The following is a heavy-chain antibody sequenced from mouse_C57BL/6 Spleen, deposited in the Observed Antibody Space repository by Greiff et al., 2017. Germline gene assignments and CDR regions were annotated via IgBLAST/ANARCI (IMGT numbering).Heavy chain of an antibody. CDR1: GYTFTSYW. Sequence: QVQLQQPGAELVKPGASVKMSCKASGYTFTSYWITWVKQRPGQGLEWIGDIYPGSGSTNYNEKFKSKATLTVDTSSSTAYMQLSSLASEDSAVYYCARITTVVASYYYAMDYWGQGTSVTVSS. J-gene: IGHJ4*01. CDR2: IYPGSGST. V-gene: IGHV1-55*01. D-gene: IGHD1-1*01. CDR3: ARITTVVASYYYAMDY.